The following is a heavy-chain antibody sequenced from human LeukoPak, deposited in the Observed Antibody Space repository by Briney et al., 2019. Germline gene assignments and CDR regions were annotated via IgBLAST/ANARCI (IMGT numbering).Heavy chain of an antibody. D-gene: IGHD2-15*01. Sequence: GGSLRLSCASSVLTFSSHAMSWVRQTPGQGLEWVSTISENGSRTFSTDSVKGRFTISRDNSKSTLYLQMNSLRAEDAAIYYCAKGIPRSAYCIGDKCYPYSTYFDFWGQGSLVTVSS. V-gene: IGHV3-23*01. CDR3: AKGIPRSAYCIGDKCYPYSTYFDF. CDR1: VLTFSSHA. J-gene: IGHJ4*02. CDR2: ISENGSRT.